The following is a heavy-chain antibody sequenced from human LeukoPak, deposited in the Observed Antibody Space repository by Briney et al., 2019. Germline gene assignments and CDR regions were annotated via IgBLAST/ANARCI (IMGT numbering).Heavy chain of an antibody. D-gene: IGHD2-2*01. J-gene: IGHJ5*02. V-gene: IGHV3-30-3*01. Sequence: GGSLRLSCAASGFTFSSYAMHWVRQAPGKGLEWVAVISYDGSNKYYADSVKGRFTISRDNSKNTLYLQMNSLRAEDTAVYYCASLGGTVVVPAAIWDWFDPWGQGTLVTVSS. CDR1: GFTFSSYA. CDR2: ISYDGSNK. CDR3: ASLGGTVVVPAAIWDWFDP.